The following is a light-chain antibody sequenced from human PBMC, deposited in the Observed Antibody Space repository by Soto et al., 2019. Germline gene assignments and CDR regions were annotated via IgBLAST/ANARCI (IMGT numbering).Light chain of an antibody. CDR2: DAS. CDR1: QSVTNY. Sequence: EIVLTQSPCTLSLSPGERATLTCRASQSVTNYIAWYQQRPGQAPRLLIYDASNRATGVPARFSGSRSGTDFTLTISDLEPADFGLYYCQQRLNWPPGFGQGTKV. V-gene: IGKV3-11*01. CDR3: QQRLNWPPG. J-gene: IGKJ1*01.